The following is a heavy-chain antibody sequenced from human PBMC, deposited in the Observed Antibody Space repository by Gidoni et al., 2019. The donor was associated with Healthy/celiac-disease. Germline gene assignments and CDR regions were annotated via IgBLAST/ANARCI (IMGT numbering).Heavy chain of an antibody. CDR3: ARGAVRGVMKDNWFDP. CDR2: INPSGGST. V-gene: IGHV1-46*04. CDR1: GYTFPSYY. D-gene: IGHD3-10*01. J-gene: IGHJ5*02. Sequence: QVQLVQSGAEVQKHGASVKVSCKASGYTFPSYYMHWVRQAPGQGLEWMGIINPSGGSTSYEQKLQGRVTMTRDTSTSTVYMELSSLRSEDTAVYYCARGAVRGVMKDNWFDPWGQGTLVTVAS.